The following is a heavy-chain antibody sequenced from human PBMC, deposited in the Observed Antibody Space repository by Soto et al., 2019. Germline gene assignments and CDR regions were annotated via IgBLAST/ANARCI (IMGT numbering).Heavy chain of an antibody. CDR1: GGSFSGYY. V-gene: IGHV4-34*01. J-gene: IGHJ4*02. CDR2: INHSGST. CDR3: ARGLRWHPIDY. D-gene: IGHD2-15*01. Sequence: SETLSLTCSVYGGSFSGYYWSWIRQPPGKGLEWIGEINHSGSTNYNPSLKSRVTISVDTSKNQFSLKLSSVTAADTAVYYCARGLRWHPIDYWGQGTLVNVS.